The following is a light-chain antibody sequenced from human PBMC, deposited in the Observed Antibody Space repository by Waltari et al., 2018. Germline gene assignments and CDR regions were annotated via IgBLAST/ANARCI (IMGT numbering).Light chain of an antibody. V-gene: IGKV1-33*01. CDR2: DAS. J-gene: IGKJ2*01. CDR1: QDITTS. Sequence: DIQMTQSPSSLSASVGDRVTFTCQATQDITTSLSWFQQKSGEAPRLLIYDASTLQPVVPSRFSGTGSATGFSLTITSLQLDDSATYYCQQFHSLPYTFARGTKLHIK. CDR3: QQFHSLPYT.